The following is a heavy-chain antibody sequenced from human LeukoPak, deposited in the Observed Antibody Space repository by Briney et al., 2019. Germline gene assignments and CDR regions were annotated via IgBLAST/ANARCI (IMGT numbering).Heavy chain of an antibody. D-gene: IGHD6-13*01. CDR2: ISAYNGNT. Sequence: ASVKVSCKASGYTFTSYGISWVRQAPGQGLEWMGWISAYNGNTNYAQKLQGRVTMTTDTSTSTAYMELRSLRSDDTAVYYCARAGTRSYYYYYGMDVWGQGTTVTASS. CDR3: ARAGTRSYYYYYGMDV. V-gene: IGHV1-18*01. CDR1: GYTFTSYG. J-gene: IGHJ6*02.